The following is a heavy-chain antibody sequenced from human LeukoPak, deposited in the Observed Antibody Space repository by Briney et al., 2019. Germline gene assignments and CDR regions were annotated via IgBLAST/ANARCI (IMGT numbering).Heavy chain of an antibody. V-gene: IGHV4-61*02. CDR1: GGSINSGSYY. J-gene: IGHJ3*02. CDR2: IYTSGST. Sequence: SQTLSLTCTVSGGSINSGSYYWSWIRQPAGKGLEWIGRIYTSGSTNYNPSLKSRVTMSVDTSKNQFSLKLSSVTAADTAVYYCASRPKRSLRYFDWLLDAFDIWGQGTMVTVSS. D-gene: IGHD3-9*01. CDR3: ASRPKRSLRYFDWLLDAFDI.